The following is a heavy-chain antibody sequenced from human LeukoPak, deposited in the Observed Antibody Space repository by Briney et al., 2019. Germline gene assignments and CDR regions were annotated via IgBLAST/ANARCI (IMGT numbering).Heavy chain of an antibody. J-gene: IGHJ6*04. Sequence: GGSLRPSCVASGFSFTANWMSWVRQAPGKGLEWVANIKQDGGEKYYVGSVKGRFTVSRDNAKNSLYLQMNSLRAEDTAVYYCAREWNYYGSGIMDVWGKGTTVTVSS. D-gene: IGHD3-10*01. CDR1: GFSFTANW. CDR2: IKQDGGEK. CDR3: AREWNYYGSGIMDV. V-gene: IGHV3-7*01.